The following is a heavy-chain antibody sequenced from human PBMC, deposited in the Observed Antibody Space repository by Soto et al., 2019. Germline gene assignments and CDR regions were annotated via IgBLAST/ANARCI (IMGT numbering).Heavy chain of an antibody. D-gene: IGHD6-19*01. Sequence: SETLSLTCDIYGGSFSDDYWSWIRQPPGKGLEWIGKVSHSGGTSYNPSLRSRVTVSADTSKNQFSLKLSSVTAADTAVYYCARDFSSGWYRDYYYYYGMDVWGQGTTVTVSS. CDR1: GGSFSDDY. J-gene: IGHJ6*02. CDR2: VSHSGGT. V-gene: IGHV4-34*01. CDR3: ARDFSSGWYRDYYYYYGMDV.